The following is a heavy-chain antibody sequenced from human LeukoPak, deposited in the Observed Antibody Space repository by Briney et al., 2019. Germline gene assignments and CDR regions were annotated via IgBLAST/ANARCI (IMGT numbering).Heavy chain of an antibody. V-gene: IGHV4-4*07. CDR2: IYTSGAT. Sequence: SSETLSLTCTVSGDSVDGFYWSWIRQAAGKGPEWLGRIYTSGATNCSPSLKSRVSMSIDTSKNQFSLRLSSVTAADTAVYYCARGGAYSKSHFLYYQFMDVWGKRTTVTVSS. J-gene: IGHJ6*03. CDR1: GDSVDGFY. CDR3: ARGGAYSKSHFLYYQFMDV. D-gene: IGHD4-11*01.